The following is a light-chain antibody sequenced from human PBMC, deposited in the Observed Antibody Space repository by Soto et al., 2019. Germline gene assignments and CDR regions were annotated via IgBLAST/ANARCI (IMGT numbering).Light chain of an antibody. J-gene: IGKJ1*01. Sequence: EIALTQSPGTLSLSQGERSTLSCSASQSVSSRYLAWYQQKPGQAPRLLIYGAPSRAARIPDRGSGSVSVTDFSLSICRLEPEDFVVYFCELYGSPPTTFAQGTKVDIK. CDR2: GAP. V-gene: IGKV3-20*01. CDR1: QSVSSRY. CDR3: ELYGSPPTT.